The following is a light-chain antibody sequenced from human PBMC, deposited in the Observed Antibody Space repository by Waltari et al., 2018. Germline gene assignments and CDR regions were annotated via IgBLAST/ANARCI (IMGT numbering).Light chain of an antibody. CDR1: QSVDYY. CDR2: DAS. V-gene: IGKV3-11*01. CDR3: QQRRNWPIT. Sequence: EIVLTQSPATLSLPPGEGATLSCRASQSVDYYLAWYQQKTGQAPRLRIHDASNRASGVPARFSGSGSGTDFSLTISSLEPEDFAVYYCQQRRNWPITFGQGTRLEIK. J-gene: IGKJ5*01.